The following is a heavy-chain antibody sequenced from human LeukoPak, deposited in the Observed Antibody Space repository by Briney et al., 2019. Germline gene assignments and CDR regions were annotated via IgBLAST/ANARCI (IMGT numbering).Heavy chain of an antibody. Sequence: GGSLRLSCAASGFTFSSYWMHWVRQAPGKGLMWVSRINSDGSRTTYADSVRGRFTISRDNAKSTLYLQMNSLRAEGTAVYYCARVRDDYTYFDCWGQGPLVTVSS. V-gene: IGHV3-74*01. CDR2: INSDGSRT. D-gene: IGHD4-11*01. CDR3: ARVRDDYTYFDC. J-gene: IGHJ4*02. CDR1: GFTFSSYW.